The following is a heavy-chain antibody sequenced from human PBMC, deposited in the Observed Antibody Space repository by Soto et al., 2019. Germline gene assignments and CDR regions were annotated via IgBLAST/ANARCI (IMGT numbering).Heavy chain of an antibody. V-gene: IGHV4-59*01. CDR3: ARDRGTAEGNWFDP. CDR1: GGSISSYY. D-gene: IGHD1-1*01. CDR2: IYYSGST. J-gene: IGHJ5*02. Sequence: QVQLQESGPGLVKPSETLSLTCTVSGGSISSYYWSWIRQPPGKGLEWIGYIYYSGSTNYNPSLKSRVTISVDTSKNQFSLKLSSVTAADTAVYYCARDRGTAEGNWFDPWGQGTLVTVSS.